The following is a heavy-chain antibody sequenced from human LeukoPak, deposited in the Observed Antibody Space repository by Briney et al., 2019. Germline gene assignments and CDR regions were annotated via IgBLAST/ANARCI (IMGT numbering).Heavy chain of an antibody. V-gene: IGHV1-2*02. J-gene: IGHJ4*02. D-gene: IGHD6-19*01. CDR2: INPNSGGT. CDR3: ARDLGIAVAGHY. Sequence: ASVKVSCKASGYTFTGYYMHWVRQAPGQGLEWMGWINPNSGGTNYAQKFQGRVTMTRDTSISTAYMELSRLRSDDMAVYYCARDLGIAVAGHYWGQGTLVTVSS. CDR1: GYTFTGYY.